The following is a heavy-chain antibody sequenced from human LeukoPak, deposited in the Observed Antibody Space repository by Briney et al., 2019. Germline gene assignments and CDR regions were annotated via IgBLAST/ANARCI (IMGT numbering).Heavy chain of an antibody. D-gene: IGHD6-19*01. V-gene: IGHV3-7*05. CDR3: VAGTTY. Sequence: PGGSLRLSCAASGFTFSNFWMTWVRQASGKGLEWVAIIKQDGSQKYYVDSVKGRFTISRDNARNSLYLQMNSLRAEDTAVYWAVAGTTYWGQGTLVTVSS. CDR1: GFTFSNFW. J-gene: IGHJ4*02. CDR2: IKQDGSQK.